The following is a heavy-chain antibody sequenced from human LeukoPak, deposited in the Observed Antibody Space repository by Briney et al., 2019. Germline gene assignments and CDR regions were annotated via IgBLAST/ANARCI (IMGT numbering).Heavy chain of an antibody. CDR3: APSGSEPSDDAFDI. V-gene: IGHV1-46*01. Sequence: ASVKVSCKASGYTFTSYYMHWVRQAPGQGLEWMGIINPSGGSTSYAQKFQGRVTMTRDTSISTAYMELSRLRSDDTAVYYCAPSGSEPSDDAFDIWGQGTMVTVSS. J-gene: IGHJ3*02. CDR1: GYTFTSYY. CDR2: INPSGGST. D-gene: IGHD1-26*01.